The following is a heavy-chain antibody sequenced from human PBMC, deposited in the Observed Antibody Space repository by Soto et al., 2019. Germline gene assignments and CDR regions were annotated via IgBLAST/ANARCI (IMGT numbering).Heavy chain of an antibody. CDR1: GFTFSSYA. D-gene: IGHD2-15*01. CDR3: AKDDNRRYCSGGSCYTEGGFDP. Sequence: EVQLLESGGGLVQPGGSLRLSCAASGFTFSSYAMSWVRQAPGKGLEWVSAISGSGGSTYYADSVKGRFTISRDNSKNTLDLQMYSRSAEDTAVYYCAKDDNRRYCSGGSCYTEGGFDPWGQGTLVTVSS. CDR2: ISGSGGST. J-gene: IGHJ5*02. V-gene: IGHV3-23*01.